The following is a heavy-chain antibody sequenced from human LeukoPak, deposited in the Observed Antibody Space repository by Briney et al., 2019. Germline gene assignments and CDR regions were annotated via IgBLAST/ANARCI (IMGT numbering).Heavy chain of an antibody. CDR1: GFTFSSYW. J-gene: IGHJ4*02. Sequence: GGSLRFSCAASGFTFSSYWMRWVRQAPGKGLERVANIKQDGSEKYYVDSVKGRFTISRDNAKNSLYLQMNSLRDEDTAVYYCARIRRDRLLYFDYWGQGTLVTVSS. CDR2: IKQDGSEK. CDR3: ARIRRDRLLYFDY. V-gene: IGHV3-7*01. D-gene: IGHD5-12*01.